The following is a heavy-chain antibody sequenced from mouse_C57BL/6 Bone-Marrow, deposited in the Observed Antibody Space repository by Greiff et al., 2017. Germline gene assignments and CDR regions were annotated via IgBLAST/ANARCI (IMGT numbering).Heavy chain of an antibody. Sequence: VKLQQPGAELVKPGASVKLSCKASGYTFTSYWMHWVKQRPGRGLEWIGRIDPNSGGTKYNEKFKSKATMTVDKPSSPAYMQLSSLTAEDSAVYYCASGTTVPFAYWGQGTLVTVSA. CDR1: GYTFTSYW. CDR3: ASGTTVPFAY. J-gene: IGHJ3*01. CDR2: IDPNSGGT. V-gene: IGHV1-72*01. D-gene: IGHD1-1*01.